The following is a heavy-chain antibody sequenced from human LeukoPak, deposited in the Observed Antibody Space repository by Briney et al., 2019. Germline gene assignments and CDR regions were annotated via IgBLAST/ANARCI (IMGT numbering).Heavy chain of an antibody. V-gene: IGHV4-59*01. Sequence: SETLSLTCTVSGDSISSYYWSWIRQPPGKELERIGYVYYTGSTNYNPSLKSRVTISVDTSQNQFSLKLSSVTAADTAIYYCARGYNFIYYFDYWGQGSLDTVSS. J-gene: IGHJ4*02. CDR1: GDSISSYY. CDR3: ARGYNFIYYFDY. D-gene: IGHD5-12*01. CDR2: VYYTGST.